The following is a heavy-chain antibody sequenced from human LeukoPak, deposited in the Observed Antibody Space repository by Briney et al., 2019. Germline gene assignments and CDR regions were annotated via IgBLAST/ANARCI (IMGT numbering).Heavy chain of an antibody. Sequence: SETLSLTCTVSGGSISSYYWSWIRQPPGKGLEWIGYIYYSGSTNYNPSLKSRVTISVDTSKNQFSLKLSSVTAADTAVYYCARHSSIVGATSHYWGQGTLVTVSS. V-gene: IGHV4-59*08. CDR1: GGSISSYY. CDR3: ARHSSIVGATSHY. J-gene: IGHJ4*02. CDR2: IYYSGST. D-gene: IGHD1-26*01.